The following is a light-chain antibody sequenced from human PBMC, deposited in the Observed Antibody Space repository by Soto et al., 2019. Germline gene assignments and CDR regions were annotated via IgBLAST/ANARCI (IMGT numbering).Light chain of an antibody. Sequence: QSALTQPASVSGTPGQSITISCTGTSSDVGGYNYVFWYQQHPGKAPKLIIYEVHNRPSGVSNHFSGSKSGNTASLTISGLQAEDEADYYCSSYTSSNTVIFGGGTQLTVL. CDR2: EVH. V-gene: IGLV2-14*01. CDR3: SSYTSSNTVI. J-gene: IGLJ2*01. CDR1: SSDVGGYNY.